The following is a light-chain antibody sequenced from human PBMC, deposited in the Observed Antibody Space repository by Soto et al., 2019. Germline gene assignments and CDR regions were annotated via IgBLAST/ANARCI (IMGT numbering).Light chain of an antibody. CDR1: PGINNW. J-gene: IGKJ1*01. Sequence: DIQMTQSPSSVSASVGDRVTITCRASPGINNWLAWYQQKPGTAPKLLIYAVSSLHSGVPSRFSGSGSGTDFNLTISSLQPEDFATYYCQQANNFPWTFGQGTKVEIK. CDR2: AVS. CDR3: QQANNFPWT. V-gene: IGKV1-12*01.